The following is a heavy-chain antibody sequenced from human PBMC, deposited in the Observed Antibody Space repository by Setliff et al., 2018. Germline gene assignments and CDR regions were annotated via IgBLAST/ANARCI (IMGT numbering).Heavy chain of an antibody. CDR1: GYPFTNYG. CDR2: ISTYNGKT. V-gene: IGHV1-18*01. J-gene: IGHJ4*02. D-gene: IGHD3-3*01. Sequence: ASVKVSCKASGYPFTNYGITWVRQAPGQGLEWLGWISTYNGKTNYAQKLQGRVTMTTDTSTSTAYMELRSLRSDDTAVYYCARSSAPSVVLAADFDFWGLGTPVTVSS. CDR3: ARSSAPSVVLAADFDF.